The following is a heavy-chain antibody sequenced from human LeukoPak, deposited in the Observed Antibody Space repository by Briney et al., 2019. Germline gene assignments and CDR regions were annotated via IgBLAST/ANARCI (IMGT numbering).Heavy chain of an antibody. CDR1: GVSISSGGYS. V-gene: IGHV4-61*08. CDR3: ARRGDRFDY. CDR2: IYYSGST. Sequence: SETLSLTCAVSGVSISSGGYSWSWIRQPPGKGLEWIGYIYYSGSTNYNPSLRSRVTISVDTSKNQFSLKLSSVTAADTAVYYCARRGDRFDYWGQGTLVTVSS. J-gene: IGHJ4*02. D-gene: IGHD3-10*01.